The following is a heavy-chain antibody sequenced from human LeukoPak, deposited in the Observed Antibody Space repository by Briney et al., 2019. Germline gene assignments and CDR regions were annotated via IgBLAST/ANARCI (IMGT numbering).Heavy chain of an antibody. J-gene: IGHJ4*02. CDR2: IYPGDSDT. CDR3: ARSLVGATQFDY. D-gene: IGHD1-26*01. CDR1: RSSFTTYW. Sequence: GESLKISCKGSRSSFTTYWIGWVRQMPGKGLEWMGIIYPGDSDTRYSPSFQGQVTISVDKSINTAYLQWSSLKASDTAMYYCARSLVGATQFDYWGREPWSPSPQ. V-gene: IGHV5-51*01.